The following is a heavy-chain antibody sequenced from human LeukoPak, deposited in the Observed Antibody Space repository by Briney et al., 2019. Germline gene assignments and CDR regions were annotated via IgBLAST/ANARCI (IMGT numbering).Heavy chain of an antibody. Sequence: PGGSLRLSCAASGFTFSSYWMSWVRQAPGKGLGWVANIKQDGSEKYYVDSVKGRFTISRDNAKNSLYLQMNSLRAEDTAVYYCARDSGYDSSGYEGYFDYWGQGTLVTVSS. CDR1: GFTFSSYW. D-gene: IGHD3-22*01. CDR3: ARDSGYDSSGYEGYFDY. J-gene: IGHJ4*02. CDR2: IKQDGSEK. V-gene: IGHV3-7*05.